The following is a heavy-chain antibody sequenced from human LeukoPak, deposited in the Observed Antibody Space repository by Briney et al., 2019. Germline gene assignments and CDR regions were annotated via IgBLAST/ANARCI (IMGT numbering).Heavy chain of an antibody. CDR1: SGSISTYY. J-gene: IGHJ5*02. CDR3: ARDQGVGYCSSTSCYTRWFDP. Sequence: PSETLSLTCTVSSGSISTYYWSWIRQPPGKGLEWIGYIYYSGSTNYNPSLKSRVTISVDTSKNQFSLKLSSVTAADTAVYYCARDQGVGYCSSTSCYTRWFDPWGQGTLVTVSS. V-gene: IGHV4-59*01. CDR2: IYYSGST. D-gene: IGHD2-2*02.